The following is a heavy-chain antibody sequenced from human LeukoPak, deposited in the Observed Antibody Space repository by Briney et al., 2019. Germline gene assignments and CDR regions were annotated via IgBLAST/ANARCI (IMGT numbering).Heavy chain of an antibody. J-gene: IGHJ4*02. CDR1: GGSISSGSYY. Sequence: TSETLSLTCTVSGGSISSGSYYWSWIRQPAGKGLEWIGRIYTSGSTNYNPSLKSRVTISVDTPKNQFSLKLSSVTAADTAMYYCARGGFGELLGSFDYWGQGTLVTVSS. CDR2: IYTSGST. V-gene: IGHV4-61*02. CDR3: ARGGFGELLGSFDY. D-gene: IGHD3-10*01.